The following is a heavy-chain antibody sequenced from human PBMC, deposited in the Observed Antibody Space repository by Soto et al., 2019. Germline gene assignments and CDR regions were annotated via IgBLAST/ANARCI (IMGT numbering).Heavy chain of an antibody. CDR2: IIPIFGTA. J-gene: IGHJ5*02. CDR3: ARGPGGAAAVPYNWFDP. V-gene: IGHV1-69*06. D-gene: IGHD6-13*01. CDR1: GGTFSSYA. Sequence: ASVKVSCKASGGTFSSYAISWVRQAPGQGLEWMGGIIPIFGTANYAQKFQGRVTITADKPTSTAYMELSSLRSEDTAAYYCARGPGGAAAVPYNWFDPWGQGTLVTVSS.